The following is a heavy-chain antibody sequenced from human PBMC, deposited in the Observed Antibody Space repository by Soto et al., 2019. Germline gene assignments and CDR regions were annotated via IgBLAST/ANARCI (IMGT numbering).Heavy chain of an antibody. CDR2: IIPIFGTA. J-gene: IGHJ5*02. CDR1: GGTFSSYA. V-gene: IGHV1-69*06. CDR3: ARGGEDIVVVPAAMGVFWFDP. Sequence: SVKVSCKASGGTFSSYAISWVRQAPGQGLEWMGGIIPIFGTANYAQKFQGRVTITADKSTSTAYMELSSLRSEDTAVYYCARGGEDIVVVPAAMGVFWFDPWGQGTLVTVS. D-gene: IGHD2-2*01.